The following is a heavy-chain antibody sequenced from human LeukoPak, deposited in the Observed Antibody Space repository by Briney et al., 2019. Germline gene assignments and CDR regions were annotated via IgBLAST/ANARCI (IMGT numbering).Heavy chain of an antibody. D-gene: IGHD6-19*01. J-gene: IGHJ4*02. V-gene: IGHV4-34*01. CDR2: INHSGYT. CDR3: TRAVAGHPD. CDR1: GVPFSNYY. Sequence: SETLSLTCAVSGVPFSNYYWSWVRQSLRLGLEWIGEINHSGYTNYNPSLKSRVTMSIDTSKNQFSLRLTSVSAADTGVYYCTRAVAGHPDWGQGTLVTVSS.